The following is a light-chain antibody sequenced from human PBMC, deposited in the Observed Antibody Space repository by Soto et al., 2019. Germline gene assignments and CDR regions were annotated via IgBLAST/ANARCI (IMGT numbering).Light chain of an antibody. CDR1: SSNIGAGYE. CDR2: ENN. CDR3: QSYDSSLSGYV. Sequence: QSVLTQPPSVSEAPGQRVTISCTGSSSNIGAGYEAHWYQQVPGTAPKLLIYENNNRPSGVPDRFSGSKSATSASLAITGRQAEDEAEYYCQSYDSSLSGYVFGTGTKVTVL. V-gene: IGLV1-40*01. J-gene: IGLJ1*01.